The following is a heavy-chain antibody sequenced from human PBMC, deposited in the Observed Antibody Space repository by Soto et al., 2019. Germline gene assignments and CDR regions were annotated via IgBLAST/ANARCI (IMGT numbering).Heavy chain of an antibody. CDR3: ARDNFSGGPCDPYYYVMDV. CDR2: IIPIFGTT. V-gene: IGHV1-69*13. D-gene: IGHD2-15*01. Sequence: GASVKVSCKASGGTFSSHAVSWGRQAPGQGLEWMGGIIPIFGTTNYAQKFQGRVTITADESTSTVYMELTSLRSEDTAVYYCARDNFSGGPCDPYYYVMDVWGQGTTVTVSS. J-gene: IGHJ6*02. CDR1: GGTFSSHA.